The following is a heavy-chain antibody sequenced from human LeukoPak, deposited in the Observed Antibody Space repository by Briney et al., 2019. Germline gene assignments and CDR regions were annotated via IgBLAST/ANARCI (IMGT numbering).Heavy chain of an antibody. Sequence: PSETLSLTCTVSGGSISSGSYYWRWLRQPAGTGLEWIGRIYTSGSTNYNPSLKSRVTISVDTSKNQFSLKLSSVTAADTAVYYCARGSSYDSSGYQYWGQGTLVTVSS. CDR1: GGSISSGSYY. J-gene: IGHJ4*02. V-gene: IGHV4-61*02. CDR3: ARGSSYDSSGYQY. D-gene: IGHD3-22*01. CDR2: IYTSGST.